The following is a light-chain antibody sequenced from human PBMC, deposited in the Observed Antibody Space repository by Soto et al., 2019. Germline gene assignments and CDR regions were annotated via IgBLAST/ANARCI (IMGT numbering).Light chain of an antibody. J-gene: IGKJ1*01. V-gene: IGKV3-15*01. Sequence: EILMTQSQATLSVSPGERATLSCRASQSVSRKLAWYQQTRGQAPRLIIYGASTRATGVPARFSGSGSGTEFTLTSSNLQSEEFAVYHCQQYYKWPRTFGQGTKVEI. CDR2: GAS. CDR3: QQYYKWPRT. CDR1: QSVSRK.